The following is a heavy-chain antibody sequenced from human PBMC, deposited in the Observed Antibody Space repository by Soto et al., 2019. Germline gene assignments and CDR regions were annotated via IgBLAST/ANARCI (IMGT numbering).Heavy chain of an antibody. CDR2: ISAYNGNT. CDR1: GYTFTSYG. CDR3: ARSWYCSGGSCYSAS. Sequence: GASVKVSCKASGYTFTSYGITWVRQAPGQGLEWMGWISAYNGNTNYAQKLQGRVTMTTDTSTSTAYMELRSLRPDDTAVYYCARSWYCSGGSCYSASWGQGTLVTVSS. D-gene: IGHD2-15*01. J-gene: IGHJ5*02. V-gene: IGHV1-18*01.